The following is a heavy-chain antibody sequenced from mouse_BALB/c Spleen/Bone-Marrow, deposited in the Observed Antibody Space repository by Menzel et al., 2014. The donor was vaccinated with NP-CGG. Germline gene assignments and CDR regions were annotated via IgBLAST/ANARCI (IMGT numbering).Heavy chain of an antibody. CDR2: ILPGRGSP. J-gene: IGHJ4*01. V-gene: IGHV1-9*01. CDR3: ARKGALRAVDY. CDR1: GYTFTNYW. Sequence: VQLQQSGAELMRPGASVKISCKASGYTFTNYWIEWVKRRPGHGPEWIGEILPGRGSPNYNEKFKGKATFALDTSSNTSYMQLSSLTSEDSAVYYCARKGALRAVDYWGQGSSVTGSS.